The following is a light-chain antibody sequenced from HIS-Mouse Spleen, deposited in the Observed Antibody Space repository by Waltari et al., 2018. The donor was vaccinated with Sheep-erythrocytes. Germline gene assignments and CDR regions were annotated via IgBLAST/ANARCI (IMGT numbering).Light chain of an antibody. CDR3: CSYAGSYNHV. CDR1: SSDVGGYNY. CDR2: DFS. J-gene: IGLJ1*01. Sequence: QSALTQPRSVSGSPGQSVTIPCPGTSSDVGGYNYVPWYQQHPGKAPKLMIYDFSKRPSGVPDRFSGSKSGNTASLTISGLQAEDEADYYCCSYAGSYNHVFATGTKVTVL. V-gene: IGLV2-11*01.